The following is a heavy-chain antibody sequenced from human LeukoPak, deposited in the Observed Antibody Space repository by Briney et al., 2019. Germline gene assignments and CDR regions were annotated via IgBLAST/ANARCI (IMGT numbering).Heavy chain of an antibody. Sequence: GGSLRLSCAASGFTFTSYSMNWVRQAPGKGREWVSSISSSSSYIFYADSLKGRFTISRDNAQNSLYLQMSRLRAEDTAVYYCARDRGRGYDFWTGFSDYWGQGTLVTVSS. D-gene: IGHD3-3*01. V-gene: IGHV3-21*01. CDR3: ARDRGRGYDFWTGFSDY. J-gene: IGHJ4*02. CDR2: ISSSSSYI. CDR1: GFTFTSYS.